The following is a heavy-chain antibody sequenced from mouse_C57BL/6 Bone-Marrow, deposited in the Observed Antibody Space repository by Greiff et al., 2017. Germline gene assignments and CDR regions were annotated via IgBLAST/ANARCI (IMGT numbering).Heavy chain of an antibody. CDR2: IHPNSGST. D-gene: IGHD2-4*01. CDR3: ARARLRQGFAY. Sequence: QVQLQQPGAELVKPGASVKLSCKASGYTFTSYWMHWVKQRPGQGLEWIGMIHPNSGSTNYNEKFKSKATLTVDKSSSTAYMQLSSLTSEDSAVYYCARARLRQGFAYWGQGTLVTVSA. J-gene: IGHJ3*01. CDR1: GYTFTSYW. V-gene: IGHV1-64*01.